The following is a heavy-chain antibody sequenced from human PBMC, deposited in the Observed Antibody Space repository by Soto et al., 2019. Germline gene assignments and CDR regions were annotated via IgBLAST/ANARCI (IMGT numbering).Heavy chain of an antibody. Sequence: GGSLRLSCAASGVTFSNAWMNWVRQAPGKGLEWVARIKSKTDGGTTDYAAPVKGRFTISRDDSKNTLFLQMNSLKTEDTAVYYCTTSILTGYFKWSIFDYWGQGNLVTVSS. V-gene: IGHV3-15*07. D-gene: IGHD3-9*01. J-gene: IGHJ4*02. CDR2: IKSKTDGGTT. CDR3: TTSILTGYFKWSIFDY. CDR1: GVTFSNAW.